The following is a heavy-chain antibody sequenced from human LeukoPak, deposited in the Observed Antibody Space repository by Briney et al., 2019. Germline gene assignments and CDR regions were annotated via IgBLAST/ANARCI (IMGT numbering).Heavy chain of an antibody. V-gene: IGHV3-48*01. D-gene: IGHD5-24*01. CDR2: ITGSSSTI. J-gene: IGHJ4*02. CDR1: GFTFTNNF. CDR3: ARASRDGYNLDY. Sequence: GGSLRLSCAASGFTFTNNFMSWVRQVPGKGLEWVSYITGSSSTIYYADSVKGRFTISRDNAENSLYLQMNSLRADDTALYYCARASRDGYNLDYWGQGTLVTVSS.